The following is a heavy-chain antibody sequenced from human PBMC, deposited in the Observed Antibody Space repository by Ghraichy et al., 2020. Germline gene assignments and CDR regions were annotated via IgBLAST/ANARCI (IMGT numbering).Heavy chain of an antibody. D-gene: IGHD5-18*01. CDR1: GGSFSGYY. J-gene: IGHJ6*02. V-gene: IGHV4-34*01. Sequence: SETLSLTCAVYGGSFSGYYWSWIRQPPGKGLEWIGEINHSGSTNYNPSLKSRVTISVDTSKNQFSLKLSSVTAADTAVYYCAGTDTARNYYYYYGMDVWGQGTTVTVSS. CDR2: INHSGST. CDR3: AGTDTARNYYYYYGMDV.